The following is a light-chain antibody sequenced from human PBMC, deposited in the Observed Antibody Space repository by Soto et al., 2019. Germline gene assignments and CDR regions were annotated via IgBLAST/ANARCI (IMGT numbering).Light chain of an antibody. J-gene: IGKJ5*01. CDR3: QQYDNLPLT. CDR2: DAS. V-gene: IGKV1-33*01. Sequence: DIPLTQSPSSLSASVVDRVTITCQASQDISNYLNWYQQKPGKAPKLLIYDASNLETGVPSRFSGSGSGTDFTFTISSLQPEDIATYYCQQYDNLPLTSGGGRRLEIK. CDR1: QDISNY.